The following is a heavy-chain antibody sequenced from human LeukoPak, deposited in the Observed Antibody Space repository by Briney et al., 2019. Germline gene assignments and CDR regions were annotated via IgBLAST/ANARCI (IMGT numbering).Heavy chain of an antibody. CDR3: ARGGVYTDS. V-gene: IGHV1-2*02. CDR1: GYTFTGYY. Sequence: ASVKVSCKASGYTFTGYYMHWVRQAPGQGLESMGWINPDNGVTNYAQKFQGRVTMTRDTSISTLYMDLSRLRSDDTAVYFCARGGVYTDSWGQGTLVTVSS. J-gene: IGHJ4*02. CDR2: INPDNGVT. D-gene: IGHD5/OR15-5a*01.